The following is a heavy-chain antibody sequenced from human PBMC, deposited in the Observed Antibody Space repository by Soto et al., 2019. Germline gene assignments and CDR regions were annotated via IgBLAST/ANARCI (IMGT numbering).Heavy chain of an antibody. J-gene: IGHJ6*02. CDR2: IWYDGSNK. V-gene: IGHV3-33*01. CDR1: GFTFSSYG. CDR3: ARDITDFGVVIHYYYYGMDV. D-gene: IGHD3-3*01. Sequence: PGGSLRLSCAASGFTFSSYGMHWVRQAPGKGLEWVAVIWYDGSNKYYVDSVKGRFTISRDNSKNTLYLQMNSLRAEDTAVYYCARDITDFGVVIHYYYYGMDVWGQGTTVTVSS.